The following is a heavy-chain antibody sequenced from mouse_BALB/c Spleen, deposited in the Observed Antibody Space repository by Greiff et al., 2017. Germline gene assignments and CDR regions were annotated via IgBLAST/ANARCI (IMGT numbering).Heavy chain of an antibody. D-gene: IGHD2-3*01. CDR1: GFTFSSFG. CDR3: ARGDGYSSWFAC. V-gene: IGHV5-17*02. J-gene: IGHJ3*01. Sequence: EVHLVESGGGLVQPGGSRKLSCAASGFTFSSFGMHWVRQAPEKGLEWVAYISSGSSTIYYADTVKGRFTISRDNPKNTLFLQMTSLRSEDTAMYYCARGDGYSSWFACWGQGTLVTVSA. CDR2: ISSGSSTI.